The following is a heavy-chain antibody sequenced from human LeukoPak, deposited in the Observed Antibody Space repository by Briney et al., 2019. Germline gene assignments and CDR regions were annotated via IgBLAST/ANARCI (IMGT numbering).Heavy chain of an antibody. CDR1: GFTFDDYA. Sequence: GGSLRLSCAASGFTFDDYAMHWVRQAPGKGLEWVSGISWNSGSIGYADSVKGRFTISRDNAKNSLYLQMNSLRAEDTALYYCAKDLYSGSYWELDYWGQGTLVTVSS. J-gene: IGHJ4*02. V-gene: IGHV3-9*01. CDR3: AKDLYSGSYWELDY. CDR2: ISWNSGSI. D-gene: IGHD1-26*01.